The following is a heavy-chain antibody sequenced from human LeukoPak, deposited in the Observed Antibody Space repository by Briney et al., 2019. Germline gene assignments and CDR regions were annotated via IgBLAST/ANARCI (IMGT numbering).Heavy chain of an antibody. Sequence: WESLKISCKGSGYSFTSYWIGWVRQLPGQGLEWIGIIYPAASDTRYSPSFQGQVTISADKSISTAYLQWRSLKASDTAMYYCARRVGYSYGLNWFDRWGQGTLVTVSS. D-gene: IGHD5-18*01. CDR2: IYPAASDT. J-gene: IGHJ5*02. CDR3: ARRVGYSYGLNWFDR. V-gene: IGHV5-51*01. CDR1: GYSFTSYW.